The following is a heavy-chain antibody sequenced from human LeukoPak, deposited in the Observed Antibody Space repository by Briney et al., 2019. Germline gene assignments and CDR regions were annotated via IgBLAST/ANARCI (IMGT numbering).Heavy chain of an antibody. J-gene: IGHJ5*02. CDR1: GFTSDDYA. CDR2: ISGDGGGT. V-gene: IGHV3-43*02. D-gene: IGHD6-13*01. Sequence: GGSLRLSCAASGFTSDDYAMHWVRQAPGKGLEWVSLISGDGGGTYYADSVKGRFTISRDNSKNSLYLQMNSLRTEDTALYYCAKDRVSSSWGENWFDPWGQGTLVTVSS. CDR3: AKDRVSSSWGENWFDP.